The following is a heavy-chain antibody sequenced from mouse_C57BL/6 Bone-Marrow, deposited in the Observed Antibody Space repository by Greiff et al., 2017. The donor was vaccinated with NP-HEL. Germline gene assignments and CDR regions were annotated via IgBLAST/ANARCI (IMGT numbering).Heavy chain of an antibody. CDR2: ISDGGSYT. J-gene: IGHJ2*01. D-gene: IGHD6-1*01. V-gene: IGHV5-4*01. CDR1: GFTFSSYA. CDR3: ARENSGFDY. Sequence: VQLKESGGGLVKPGGSLKLSCAASGFTFSSYAMSWVRQTPEQRLEWVATISDGGSYTYYPDNVKGRFTISRDNAKNNLYLQMSHLKSEDTAMYYCARENSGFDYWGQGTTLTVSS.